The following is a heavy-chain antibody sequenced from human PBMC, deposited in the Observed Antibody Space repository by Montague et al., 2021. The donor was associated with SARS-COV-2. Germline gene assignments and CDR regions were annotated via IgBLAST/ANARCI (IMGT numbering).Heavy chain of an antibody. CDR2: INQSGRT. D-gene: IGHD3-10*01. CDR3: ARRGSSVWGVTVSAELDY. CDR1: GGSFSGYY. V-gene: IGHV4-34*01. Sequence: SETLSLTCAVYGGSFSGYYWSWISQPPEKGLEWIGEINQSGRTNNNPSLKSRVIISVDTSKNQFSLKLSSVTAADTAVYYCARRGSSVWGVTVSAELDYWGQGTLVIVSS. J-gene: IGHJ4*02.